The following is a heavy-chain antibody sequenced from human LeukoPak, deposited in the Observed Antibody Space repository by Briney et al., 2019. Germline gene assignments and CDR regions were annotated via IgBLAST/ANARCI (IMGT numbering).Heavy chain of an antibody. CDR2: IYYSGST. CDR3: ARDAPTYDFWSGYFIWFDP. CDR1: GGSISSSSYY. V-gene: IGHV4-39*07. D-gene: IGHD3-3*01. J-gene: IGHJ5*02. Sequence: SETLSLTCTVSGGSISSSSYYWGWIRQPPGKGLEWIGSIYYSGSTYYNPSLKSRVTISVDTSKNQFSLKLSSVTTADTAAYYCARDAPTYDFWSGYFIWFDPWGQGTLVTVSS.